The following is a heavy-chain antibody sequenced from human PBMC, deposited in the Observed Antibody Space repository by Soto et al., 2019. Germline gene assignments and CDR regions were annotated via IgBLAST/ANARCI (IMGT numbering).Heavy chain of an antibody. CDR2: INPNGATT. J-gene: IGHJ4*02. Sequence: ASVKVSCKASGYTFTSFYIHWVRQAPGQGPEWMGKINPNGATTTYAPNFQGRVTMTRDTSTSTVYIELSSLSSEDTVVYYCARTLVDAGSDYWGQGTLVTVSS. CDR1: GYTFTSFY. D-gene: IGHD6-13*01. V-gene: IGHV1-46*03. CDR3: ARTLVDAGSDY.